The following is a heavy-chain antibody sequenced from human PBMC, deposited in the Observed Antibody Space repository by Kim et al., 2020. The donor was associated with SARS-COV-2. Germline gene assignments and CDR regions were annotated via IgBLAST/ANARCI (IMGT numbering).Heavy chain of an antibody. J-gene: IGHJ6*02. CDR3: ARIRSSSSGFAGMDV. D-gene: IGHD6-6*01. Sequence: PSLTSRVTISVDTSKNQFSLKLSSVTAADTAVYYCARIRSSSSGFAGMDVWGQGTTVTVSS. V-gene: IGHV4-59*01.